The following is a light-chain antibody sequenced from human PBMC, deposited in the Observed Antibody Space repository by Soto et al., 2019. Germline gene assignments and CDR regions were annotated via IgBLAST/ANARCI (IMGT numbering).Light chain of an antibody. CDR1: QSVSSSY. J-gene: IGKJ1*01. V-gene: IGKV3-20*01. CDR2: GAS. Sequence: ESVLTQSPVTLSLSPGERATLSCRASQSVSSSYLAWYQQKPGQAPRLLIYGASNRATGIPDRFSGSGSGTDFTLTTSRLEPEDFAMYFCQQYVSSPQTFGQGTKVDIK. CDR3: QQYVSSPQT.